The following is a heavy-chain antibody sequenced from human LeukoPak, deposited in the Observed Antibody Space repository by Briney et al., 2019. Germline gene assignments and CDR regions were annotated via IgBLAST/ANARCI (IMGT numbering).Heavy chain of an antibody. V-gene: IGHV4-34*01. J-gene: IGHJ4*02. D-gene: IGHD3-10*01. CDR1: GGSFSGYY. CDR2: INHSGST. Sequence: PSETLSLTCAVYGGSFSGYYWSWIRQPPGKGLEWIGGINHSGSTNYNPSLKSRVTISVDTSKNQFSLKLSSVTAADTAVYYCARWSAHYYGSGSYLRRVYYFDYWGQGTLVTVSS. CDR3: ARWSAHYYGSGSYLRRVYYFDY.